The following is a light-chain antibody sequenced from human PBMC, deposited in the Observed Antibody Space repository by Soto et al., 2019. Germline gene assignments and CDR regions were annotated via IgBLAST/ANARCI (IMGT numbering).Light chain of an antibody. CDR1: SSDVGGYNY. Sequence: QSAQTQPPSASGSPGQSVTISCTGTSSDVGGYNYVSWYQQYPGRAPKLMIYEVTKRPSGVPDRFSGSNSGNTASLTVSGLQAEDEADYYCSSYAASNNFYFVFGGGTKLTVL. V-gene: IGLV2-8*01. CDR2: EVT. J-gene: IGLJ3*02. CDR3: SSYAASNNFYFV.